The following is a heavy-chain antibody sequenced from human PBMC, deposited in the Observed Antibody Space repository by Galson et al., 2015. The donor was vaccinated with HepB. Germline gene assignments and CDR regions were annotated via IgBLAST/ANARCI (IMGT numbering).Heavy chain of an antibody. CDR2: ISYDGSNK. V-gene: IGHV3-30*18. CDR3: AKELLSGDYYFDS. Sequence: SLRLSCASGFTFSSYAMHWVRQAPGKGLEWVAVISYDGSNKYYAESVKGRFTISRDNSKNTVSLQMNSLRAEDTALYYCAKELLSGDYYFDSWGQGTLVTVSS. CDR1: GFTFSSYA. D-gene: IGHD4-17*01. J-gene: IGHJ4*02.